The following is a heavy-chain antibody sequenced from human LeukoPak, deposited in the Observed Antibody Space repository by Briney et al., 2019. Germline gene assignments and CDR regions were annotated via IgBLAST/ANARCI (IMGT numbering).Heavy chain of an antibody. J-gene: IGHJ4*02. D-gene: IGHD3-9*01. CDR1: GFTFSSYG. CDR2: IRYDGSNK. Sequence: PGGSLRLSCAASGFTFSSYGMHWVRQAPGKGLEWVAFIRYDGSNKYYADSVKGRFTISRDNSKNTLYLQMNGLRAEDTAVYYCAKLGLTGHYPSDYWGQGTLVTVSS. V-gene: IGHV3-30*02. CDR3: AKLGLTGHYPSDY.